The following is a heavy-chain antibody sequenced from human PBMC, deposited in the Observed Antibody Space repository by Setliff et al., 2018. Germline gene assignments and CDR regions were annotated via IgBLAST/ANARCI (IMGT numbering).Heavy chain of an antibody. V-gene: IGHV3-48*04. D-gene: IGHD6-13*01. CDR1: GFSFSSYS. CDR2: ISSSSSTI. Sequence: GSLRLSCAASGFSFSSYSMNWVRQAPGKGLEWVSYISSSSSTIYYADSVKGRFTISRDNAKNSLYLQMNSLRAEDTAVYYCARDAYSSSWDYWGQGTLVTVSS. J-gene: IGHJ4*02. CDR3: ARDAYSSSWDY.